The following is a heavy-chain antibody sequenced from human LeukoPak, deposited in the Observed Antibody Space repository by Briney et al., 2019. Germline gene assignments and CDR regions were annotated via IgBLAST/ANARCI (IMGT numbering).Heavy chain of an antibody. CDR2: IYYSGST. J-gene: IGHJ4*02. D-gene: IGHD6-25*01. CDR1: GGSISSYY. V-gene: IGHV4-59*01. CDR3: ARGDRGNFDY. Sequence: PSEALSLTCTVSGGSISSYYWSWIRQPPGKGLEWIGYIYYSGSTNYNPSLKSRVTISVDTSKYQFSLKLSSVTAADTAVYYCARGDRGNFDYWGQGTLVTVSS.